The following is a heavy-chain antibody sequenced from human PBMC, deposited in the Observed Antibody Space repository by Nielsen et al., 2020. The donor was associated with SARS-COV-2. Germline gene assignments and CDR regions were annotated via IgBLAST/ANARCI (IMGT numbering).Heavy chain of an antibody. CDR1: GYTFTSYD. Sequence: ASVKVSCKASGYTFTSYDINWVRQATGQGLEWMGWMNPNSGNTNYAQKLQGRVTMTTDTSTSTAYMELRSLRSDDTAVYYCARARGEYSGSVDYYYYMDVWGKGTTVTVSS. CDR2: MNPNSGNT. V-gene: IGHV1-18*01. J-gene: IGHJ6*03. D-gene: IGHD1-26*01. CDR3: ARARGEYSGSVDYYYYMDV.